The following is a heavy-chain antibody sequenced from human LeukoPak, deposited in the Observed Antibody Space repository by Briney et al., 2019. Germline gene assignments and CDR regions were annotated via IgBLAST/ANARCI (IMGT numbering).Heavy chain of an antibody. CDR1: GFTFNSYW. Sequence: GGSLRLSCAASGFTFNSYWITWVRQTPGKGLEWVAHIKGDGSEKAHVDSVKGRFTISRDNAKNSLYLQMNSLRADDTAMYYCVRYSGWYRLDSWGQGTQVTVSS. V-gene: IGHV3-7*01. D-gene: IGHD6-19*01. J-gene: IGHJ4*02. CDR2: IKGDGSEK. CDR3: VRYSGWYRLDS.